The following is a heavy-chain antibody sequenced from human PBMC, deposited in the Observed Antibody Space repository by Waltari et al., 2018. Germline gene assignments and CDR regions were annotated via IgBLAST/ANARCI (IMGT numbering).Heavy chain of an antibody. J-gene: IGHJ5*02. V-gene: IGHV4-39*07. D-gene: IGHD3-3*01. CDR3: ARVARGGYYTGWFDT. CDR2: SYYRGTT. Sequence: QLQLQESGPGLVKPSETLSLTCSVSGGSISSTSHYWAWIRQPPGTGLEWIGSSYYRGTTYYNLSLKSRVTLSVDTSKNQFSLKLSAVTAADTAMYFCARVARGGYYTGWFDTWGQGALVTVSS. CDR1: GGSISSTSHY.